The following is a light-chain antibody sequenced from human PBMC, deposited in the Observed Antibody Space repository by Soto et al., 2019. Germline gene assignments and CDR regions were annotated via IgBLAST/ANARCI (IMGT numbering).Light chain of an antibody. CDR2: GAS. J-gene: IGKJ1*01. Sequence: ESVLTQSPGTLSLSPGERATLSCRAGQSVSSSYLAWYQQKPGQAPRLLIYGASSRATGIPDRFSGSGSGTDFTLTIRRLEPEDFAVYYCQQYGSSYPWTFGQGTKVDIK. CDR1: QSVSSSY. CDR3: QQYGSSYPWT. V-gene: IGKV3-20*01.